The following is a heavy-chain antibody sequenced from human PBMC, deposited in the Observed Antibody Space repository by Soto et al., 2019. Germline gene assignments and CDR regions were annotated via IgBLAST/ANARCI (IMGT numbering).Heavy chain of an antibody. CDR1: GYSISSGYY. V-gene: IGHV4-38-2*02. D-gene: IGHD2-8*01. J-gene: IGHJ4*02. CDR3: WGMGGGGQIIIDY. Sequence: SETLSLTCTVSGYSISSGYYWGWIRQPPGKGLEWIGSIYHSGSTYYNPPLKSRVTISVDTSKNQFSLKLSSVTAADTAVYYCWGMGGGGQIIIDYWGQGTLVTVSS. CDR2: IYHSGST.